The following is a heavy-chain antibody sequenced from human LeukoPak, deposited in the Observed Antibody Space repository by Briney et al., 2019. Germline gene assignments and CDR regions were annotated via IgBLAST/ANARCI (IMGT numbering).Heavy chain of an antibody. CDR2: ISYNGAGT. D-gene: IGHD3-10*01. CDR3: AKDRLMVRGVNDY. V-gene: IGHV3-23*01. Sequence: GGSLRLSCKASGFTFTNIAMNWVRQAPGKGLEWVSTISYNGAGTYYADSVKGRFTISRDNSKNTLYLQMNSLRAEDTAVYYCAKDRLMVRGVNDYWGQGTLVTVSS. CDR1: GFTFTNIA. J-gene: IGHJ4*02.